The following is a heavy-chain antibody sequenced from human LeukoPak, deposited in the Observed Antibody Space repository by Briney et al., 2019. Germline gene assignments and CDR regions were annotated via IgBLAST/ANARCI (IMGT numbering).Heavy chain of an antibody. CDR2: IYYSGST. CDR3: ARVRAVTTSDYYYYGMDV. D-gene: IGHD4-17*01. CDR1: GGSVSSGSYY. J-gene: IGHJ6*02. V-gene: IGHV4-61*01. Sequence: SETLSLTCTVSGGSVSSGSYYWSWIRQPPGKGLEWIGYIYYSGSTNYNPSLKSRVTISVDKSKNQFSLKLSSVTAADTAVYYCARVRAVTTSDYYYYGMDVWGQGTTVTVSS.